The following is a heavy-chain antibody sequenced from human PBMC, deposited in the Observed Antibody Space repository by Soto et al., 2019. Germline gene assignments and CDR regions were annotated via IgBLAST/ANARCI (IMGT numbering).Heavy chain of an antibody. CDR2: IHYTGSI. Sequence: SETLSLTCTVSGESISSRSDYWGWHRQPPGKGLEWIGSIHYTGSIYYNPSLKSRVTMSVDTSKSQFSLQLSSVTAADTAVYYCARDGDYYDSSGYYWRYFDYWGQGTLVTVSS. D-gene: IGHD3-22*01. CDR3: ARDGDYYDSSGYYWRYFDY. J-gene: IGHJ4*02. CDR1: GESISSRSDY. V-gene: IGHV4-39*07.